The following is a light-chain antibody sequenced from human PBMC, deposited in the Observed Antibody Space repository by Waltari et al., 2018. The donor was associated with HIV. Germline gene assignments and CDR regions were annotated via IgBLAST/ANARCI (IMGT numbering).Light chain of an antibody. V-gene: IGLV6-57*01. J-gene: IGLJ3*02. CDR3: HSYDRSNLWV. Sequence: NFMLTQPPSVSSSPGKTVTISCTRTSGNIATNYVQWFQKRPGSPPTVLIFEGNEKRPGVPDRCAGSIDSSCNSASLTISGLQAEDEAEYYCHSYDRSNLWVFGGGTKLTVL. CDR2: EGN. CDR1: SGNIATNY.